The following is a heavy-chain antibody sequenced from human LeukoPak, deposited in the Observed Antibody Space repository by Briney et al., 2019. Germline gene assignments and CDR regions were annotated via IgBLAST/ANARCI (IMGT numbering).Heavy chain of an antibody. Sequence: PSETLSLTCSVSRSPMSGYYWSWIRQPPGKGLEWIGYTFGTETTDYNPSLKSRLVTSVDTSKNQVSLTLNSVTAADTAFYYCARGSVTPDAGYWGPGILVTVSS. CDR1: RSPMSGYY. CDR3: ARGSVTPDAGY. V-gene: IGHV4-59*01. D-gene: IGHD4-17*01. CDR2: TFGTETT. J-gene: IGHJ4*02.